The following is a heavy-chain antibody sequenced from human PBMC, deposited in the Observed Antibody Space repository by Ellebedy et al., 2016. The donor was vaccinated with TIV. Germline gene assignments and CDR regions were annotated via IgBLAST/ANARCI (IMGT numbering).Heavy chain of an antibody. CDR2: IISIVGIT. V-gene: IGHV1-69*04. J-gene: IGHJ4*02. CDR3: ARGPPKWEVPLDLDY. Sequence: AASVKVSCKASGGTLRRYGISWVRQAPGLGLEWMGRIISIVGITIYAQKFQDRVTITEDNFTNTVYMEMSSLRSVDTAVYYCARGPPKWEVPLDLDYWGQGTLVIVSS. CDR1: GGTLRRYG. D-gene: IGHD1-26*01.